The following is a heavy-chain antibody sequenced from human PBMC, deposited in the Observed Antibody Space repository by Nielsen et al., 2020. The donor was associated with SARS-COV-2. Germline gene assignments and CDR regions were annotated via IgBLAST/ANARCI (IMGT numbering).Heavy chain of an antibody. CDR3: ARTTYYYDSSGYYAYDAFDI. V-gene: IGHV3-74*01. D-gene: IGHD3-22*01. CDR2: INSDGSST. J-gene: IGHJ3*02. CDR1: GFTFSSYW. Sequence: GGSLRLSCAASGFTFSSYWMHWVRQAPGKGLVWVSRINSDGSSTSYADSVKGRFTISRDNAKNTLYLQMNSLRAEDTAVYYCARTTYYYDSSGYYAYDAFDIWGQGTMVT.